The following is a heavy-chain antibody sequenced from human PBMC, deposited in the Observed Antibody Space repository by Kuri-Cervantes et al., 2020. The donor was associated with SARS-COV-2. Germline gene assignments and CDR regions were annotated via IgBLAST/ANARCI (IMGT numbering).Heavy chain of an antibody. CDR3: ARPGGFLDV. J-gene: IGHJ6*04. V-gene: IGHV4-38-2*02. CDR1: GYSISSDYY. Sequence: SETLSLTCTVSGYSISSDYYWSWIRQPPGKGLEWIGEINHSGSTNYNPSLKSRVTISVDTSKNQFSLKLSSVTAADTAVYFCARPGGFLDVWGKGTTVTVSS. D-gene: IGHD4-23*01. CDR2: INHSGST.